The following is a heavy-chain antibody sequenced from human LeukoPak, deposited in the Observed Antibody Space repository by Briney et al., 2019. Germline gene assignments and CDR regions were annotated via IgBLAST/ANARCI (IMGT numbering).Heavy chain of an antibody. CDR1: GGSISSSSYY. CDR2: IYYSGST. J-gene: IGHJ6*03. CDR3: ARGYSPDYYYMDV. V-gene: IGHV4-39*01. D-gene: IGHD5-12*01. Sequence: PSETLSLTCTVSGGSISSSSYYWGWIRQPPGKGLEWIGSIYYSGSTYYNPSLKSRVTISVDTSKNQFSLKLSSVTAADTAVYYCARGYSPDYYYMDVWGKGTTVTVSS.